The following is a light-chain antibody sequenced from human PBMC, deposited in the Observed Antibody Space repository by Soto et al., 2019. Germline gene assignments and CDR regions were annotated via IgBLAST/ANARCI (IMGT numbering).Light chain of an antibody. V-gene: IGKV1-12*01. CDR1: QGISSY. CDR3: QQTHSLPLS. Sequence: DIQLTQSPSFLSASVGDRVTITCRASQGISSYLAWYQQKPGKVPKLLIYATSSLHSGVPSRFSGSGSGTDFTLSISSLQPEDFATYYCQQTHSLPLSFGPGTKVDIK. J-gene: IGKJ3*01. CDR2: ATS.